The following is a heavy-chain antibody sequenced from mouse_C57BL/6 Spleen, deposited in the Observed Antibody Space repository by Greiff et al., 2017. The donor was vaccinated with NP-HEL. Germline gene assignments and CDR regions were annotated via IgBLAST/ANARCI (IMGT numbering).Heavy chain of an antibody. CDR2: IYPGDGDT. J-gene: IGHJ4*01. CDR1: GYAFSSYW. Sequence: VQLQQSGAELVKPGASVKISCKASGYAFSSYWMNWVKQRPGKGLEWIGQIYPGDGDTNYNGKFKGKATLTADKSSSTAYMQLSSLTSEDSAVYFCARRDGYYPLAIMDYWGQGTSVTVSS. CDR3: ARRDGYYPLAIMDY. V-gene: IGHV1-80*01. D-gene: IGHD2-3*01.